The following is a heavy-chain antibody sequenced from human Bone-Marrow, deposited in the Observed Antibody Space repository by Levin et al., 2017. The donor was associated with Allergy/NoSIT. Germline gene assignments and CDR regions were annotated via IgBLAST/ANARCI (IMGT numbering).Heavy chain of an antibody. V-gene: IGHV3-30-3*01. CDR1: GSTFDSYA. CDR3: ARAAYSPGWWLGFYFDT. D-gene: IGHD6-19*01. J-gene: IGHJ4*02. CDR2: ISYDGTNQ. Sequence: GGSLRLSCVASGSTFDSYAMHWVRQTPGAGLDWVAVISYDGTNQYYADSVKGRFTISRDNSQNTVYLQMSSLRPDDTAIYYCARAAYSPGWWLGFYFDTWGQGTLVTVSS.